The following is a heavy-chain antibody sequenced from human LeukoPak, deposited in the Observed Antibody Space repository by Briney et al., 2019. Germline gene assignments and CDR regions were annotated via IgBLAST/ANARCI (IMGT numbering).Heavy chain of an antibody. V-gene: IGHV4-30-4*08. Sequence: SETLSLTCTVARGSISSGAYWWTWIRQDPVKGLEWIGYIYYTANTYYTPSLRSRVHISVDTSKNQFSLKLSSVTAADTAVYYCARILAATTYFDYWGQGTLVTVSS. CDR3: ARILAATTYFDY. J-gene: IGHJ4*02. CDR2: IYYTANT. D-gene: IGHD6-13*01. CDR1: RGSISSGAYW.